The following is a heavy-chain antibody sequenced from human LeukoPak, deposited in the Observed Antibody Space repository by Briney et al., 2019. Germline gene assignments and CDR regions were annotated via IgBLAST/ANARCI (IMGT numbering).Heavy chain of an antibody. CDR3: ARVTGYMIEDYFDY. CDR2: IYISGST. J-gene: IGHJ4*02. D-gene: IGHD3-22*01. CDR1: GGSISSYY. V-gene: IGHV4-4*07. Sequence: SETLSLTCTVSGGSISSYYWSWIRQPAGKGLEWIGRIYISGSTNYNPSLKSRVTMSVDTSKNQSSLKLSSVTAADTAVYYCARVTGYMIEDYFDYWGQGTLVTVSS.